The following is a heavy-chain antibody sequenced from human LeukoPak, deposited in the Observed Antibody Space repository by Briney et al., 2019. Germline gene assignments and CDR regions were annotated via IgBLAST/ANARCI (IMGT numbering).Heavy chain of an antibody. V-gene: IGHV4-38-2*01. Sequence: SETLSLTCAVSGYSISSGYYWGWIRQPPGKGLEWIGSIYHSGSTYYNPSLKSRVTISVDTSKNQFSLKLSSVTAADTAVYYCASGSWFGEYPFDYWGQGTLVTVSS. J-gene: IGHJ4*02. CDR1: GYSISSGYY. CDR3: ASGSWFGEYPFDY. CDR2: IYHSGST. D-gene: IGHD3-10*01.